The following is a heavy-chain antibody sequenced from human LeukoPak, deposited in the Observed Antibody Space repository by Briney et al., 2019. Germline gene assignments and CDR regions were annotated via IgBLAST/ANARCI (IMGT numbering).Heavy chain of an antibody. CDR2: IYYSGST. D-gene: IGHD3-3*01. CDR1: GGSISSYY. Sequence: SETLSLTCTVSGGSISSYYWSWIRQPPGKGLEWIGYIYYSGSTNYNPSLKSRVTISVDTSKNQFSLKLSSVTAADTAVYYCARVLYYDFRSGYLWYFDLWGRGTLVTVSS. J-gene: IGHJ2*01. CDR3: ARVLYYDFRSGYLWYFDL. V-gene: IGHV4-59*01.